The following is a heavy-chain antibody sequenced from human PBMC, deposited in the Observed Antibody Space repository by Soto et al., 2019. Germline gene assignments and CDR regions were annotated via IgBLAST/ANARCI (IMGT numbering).Heavy chain of an antibody. CDR1: GDSVSSNSAA. J-gene: IGHJ5*01. Sequence: SQTLSLTCAISGDSVSSNSAAWNWIRQSPSRGLEWLGRTYYRSKWYNDYAVSVKSRITINPDTSKNQFSLQLNSVTPEDTAVYYCARDPDIVQRVYPTQIQNSFDPGAQEPLVTVSS. CDR3: ARDPDIVQRVYPTQIQNSFDP. V-gene: IGHV6-1*01. CDR2: TYYRSKWYN. D-gene: IGHD2-8*01.